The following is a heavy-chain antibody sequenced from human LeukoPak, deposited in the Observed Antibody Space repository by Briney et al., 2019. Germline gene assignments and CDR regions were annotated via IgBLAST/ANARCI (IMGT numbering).Heavy chain of an antibody. Sequence: GGSLRLSCAASGFTFSSYGMHWVRQAPGKGLEWVANIKQDGSEKYYVDSVKGRFTISRDNAKNSLYLQMNSLRAEDTAVYYCARERSGWYIPLDAFDIWGQGTMVTVSS. D-gene: IGHD6-19*01. J-gene: IGHJ3*02. V-gene: IGHV3-7*01. CDR2: IKQDGSEK. CDR3: ARERSGWYIPLDAFDI. CDR1: GFTFSSYG.